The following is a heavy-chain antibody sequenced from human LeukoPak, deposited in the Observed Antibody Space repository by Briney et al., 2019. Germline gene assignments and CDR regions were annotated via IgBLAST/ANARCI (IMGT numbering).Heavy chain of an antibody. J-gene: IGHJ3*02. Sequence: SETLSLTCTVSGASISSYYWSWIRQPPGKGLEWIGYIYYSGSTNYNPSLKSRVTISVDTSKNQFSLKLSSVTAADTAVYYCARHDYGDSDAFDIWGQGTMVTVSS. D-gene: IGHD4-17*01. V-gene: IGHV4-59*08. CDR3: ARHDYGDSDAFDI. CDR2: IYYSGST. CDR1: GASISSYY.